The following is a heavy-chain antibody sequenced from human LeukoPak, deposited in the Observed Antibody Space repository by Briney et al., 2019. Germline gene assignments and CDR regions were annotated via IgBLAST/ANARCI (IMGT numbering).Heavy chain of an antibody. CDR3: ARDGITAMVTY. CDR1: GFTFCSYS. V-gene: IGHV3-21*01. CDR2: ISSSSSYI. D-gene: IGHD5-18*01. Sequence: KAEGSLRLSCAASGFTFCSYSMNWVRQAPGKGLEWVSSISSSSSYIYYADSVKGRFTISRDNAKNSLYLQMNSLRAEDTAVYYCARDGITAMVTYWGQGTLVTVSS. J-gene: IGHJ4*02.